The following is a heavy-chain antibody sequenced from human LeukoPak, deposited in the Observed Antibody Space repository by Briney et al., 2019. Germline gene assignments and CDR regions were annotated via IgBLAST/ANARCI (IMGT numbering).Heavy chain of an antibody. J-gene: IGHJ6*02. Sequence: SETLSLTCAVSGGSISGYFWSWIRQPPGKGREWIGYIYYTGATIYNPSLRSRITISVDTSKHHFSLNLSAVTAADTAVYYCARHDPVGHFLRGMDVWGQGTTVTVSS. CDR2: IYYTGAT. CDR3: ARHDPVGHFLRGMDV. V-gene: IGHV4-59*08. D-gene: IGHD2/OR15-2a*01. CDR1: GGSISGYF.